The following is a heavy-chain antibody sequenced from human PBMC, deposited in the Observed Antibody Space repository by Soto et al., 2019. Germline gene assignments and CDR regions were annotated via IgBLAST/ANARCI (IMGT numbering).Heavy chain of an antibody. J-gene: IGHJ5*02. CDR1: GGSISSINDY. D-gene: IGHD2-21*02. CDR2: IYYSGSS. CDR3: ATLPPRIVVMTTEIPS. V-gene: IGHV4-39*07. Sequence: SETLSLTCTVSGGSISSINDYWGWIRQPPGKGLEWIGSIYYSGSSYYNPSLKSRVTISVDTSKNQFSLELRAVTAADTAVYYCATLPPRIVVMTTEIPSWGQGTLVTVSS.